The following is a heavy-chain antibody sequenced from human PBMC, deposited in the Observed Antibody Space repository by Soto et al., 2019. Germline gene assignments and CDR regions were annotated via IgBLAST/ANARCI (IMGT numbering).Heavy chain of an antibody. D-gene: IGHD1-26*01. Sequence: ASETLSLTCTVSGDSISSFYWSWIRQSPGKALEWIGYVHYSGNTKYNPSLKSRVTISIDTSKTQFPLSLSSVTAADTGVYYCARVREPLTGGPWFDPWGQGTLVTVS. CDR1: GDSISSFY. J-gene: IGHJ5*02. CDR3: ARVREPLTGGPWFDP. CDR2: VHYSGNT. V-gene: IGHV4-59*08.